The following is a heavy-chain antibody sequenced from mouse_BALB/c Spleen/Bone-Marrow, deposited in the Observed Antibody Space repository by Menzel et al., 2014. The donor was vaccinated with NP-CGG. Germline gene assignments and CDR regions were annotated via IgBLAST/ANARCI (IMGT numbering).Heavy chain of an antibody. CDR2: IDPSNGNT. J-gene: IGHJ3*01. CDR3: AYYRYDEGGFAF. CDR1: GFNIKDTY. Sequence: VQLQQSGAELVKPGASVKLSCTASGFNIKDTYMHWVKQRPEQGLEWIGGIDPSNGNTKYDPKFQGKATITADTSSNTPYLQLSSLTSADTAVYYCAYYRYDEGGFAFWGQGTLVTVSA. D-gene: IGHD2-14*01. V-gene: IGHV14-3*02.